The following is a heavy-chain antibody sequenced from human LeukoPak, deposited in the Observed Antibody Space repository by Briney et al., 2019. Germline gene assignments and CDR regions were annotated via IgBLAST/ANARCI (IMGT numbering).Heavy chain of an antibody. CDR3: AKDRECSGGSCYSYYFDY. J-gene: IGHJ4*02. CDR2: ISYDGSNK. V-gene: IGHV3-30*18. D-gene: IGHD2-15*01. CDR1: GFTFSSYG. Sequence: GGSLRLSCAASGFTFSSYGMHWVRQAPGKGLKWVAVISYDGSNKYYADSVKGRFTISRDNSKNTLYLQMNSLRAEDTAVYYCAKDRECSGGSCYSYYFDYWGQGTLVTVSS.